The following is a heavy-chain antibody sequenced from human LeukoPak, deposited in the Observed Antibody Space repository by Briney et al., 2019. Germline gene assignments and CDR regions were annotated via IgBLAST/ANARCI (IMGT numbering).Heavy chain of an antibody. CDR2: VYTSGST. CDR1: GGSISSYY. D-gene: IGHD2-8*02. Sequence: SETLSLTCTVSGGSISSYYWSWIRQPPGKGLEWIGRVYTSGSTNYNPSLKSRVTMSVDTSKNQFSLKMSSVTAADTAVYYCARVAVLGFGYAFDIWGQGTMVTVSS. J-gene: IGHJ3*02. V-gene: IGHV4-4*07. CDR3: ARVAVLGFGYAFDI.